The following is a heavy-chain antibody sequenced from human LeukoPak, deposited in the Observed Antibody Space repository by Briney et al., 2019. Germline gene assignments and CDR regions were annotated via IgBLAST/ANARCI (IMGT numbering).Heavy chain of an antibody. CDR1: RGTFSTYA. CDR3: ARGNSSSWEFDY. CDR2: IIPIFGTT. Sequence: SVKVSCKASRGTFSTYAISWVRQAPGQGLEWMGGIIPIFGTTNYAQKFQGRVTITADESTSTAYMELSSLRSEDTAVYYCARGNSSSWEFDYWGQGTLVTVSS. V-gene: IGHV1-69*13. J-gene: IGHJ4*02. D-gene: IGHD6-13*01.